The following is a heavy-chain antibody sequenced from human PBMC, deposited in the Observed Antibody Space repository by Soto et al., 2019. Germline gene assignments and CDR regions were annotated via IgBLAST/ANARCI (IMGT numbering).Heavy chain of an antibody. J-gene: IGHJ4*02. CDR2: ISGTSTYI. CDR1: GFTFNSYS. Sequence: EVQLVESGGGLVKPGGSLRLSCVGSGFTFNSYSVNWVRQAPGKGLEWVAAISGTSTYIHHADSVKGRFTISRDNAKNSLYLQMNSLRVEDTAVYYCARDFTLGGDLVCWGQGTLVTVSS. CDR3: ARDFTLGGDLVC. D-gene: IGHD2-21*02. V-gene: IGHV3-21*01.